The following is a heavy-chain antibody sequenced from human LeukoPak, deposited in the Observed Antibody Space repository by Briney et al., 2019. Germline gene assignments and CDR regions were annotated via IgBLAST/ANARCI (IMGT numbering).Heavy chain of an antibody. CDR1: GFTFSSYA. V-gene: IGHV3-23*01. D-gene: IGHD3-10*01. CDR2: ISGSGGST. J-gene: IGHJ5*02. CDR3: AKDREHYGSGSYYNWFDP. Sequence: GGSLRLSCAASGFTFSSYAMSWVRQAPGKGLEWVSAISGSGGSTYYADSVKGRFTISRDNSKNTLYLQMNSLRAEDTAVYYCAKDREHYGSGSYYNWFDPWGQGTLVTVSS.